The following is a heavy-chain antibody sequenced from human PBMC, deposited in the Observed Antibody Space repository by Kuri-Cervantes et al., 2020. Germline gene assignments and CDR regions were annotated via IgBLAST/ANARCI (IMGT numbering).Heavy chain of an antibody. CDR1: GYTLTELS. J-gene: IGHJ3*02. V-gene: IGHV1-24*01. CDR3: ARGEYSYAFDI. D-gene: IGHD3-16*01. CDR2: FDPEDGET. Sequence: ASVKVSCKVSGYTLTELSMHWVRQAPGKGLEWMGGFDPEDGETIYAQKFQGRVTITVDKSTSTAYMELSSLRSEDTAVYYCARGEYSYAFDIWGQGTMVTVSS.